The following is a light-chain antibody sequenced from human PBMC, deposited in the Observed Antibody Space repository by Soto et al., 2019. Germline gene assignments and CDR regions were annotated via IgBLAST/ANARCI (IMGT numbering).Light chain of an antibody. CDR3: QQDNTTPFT. CDR1: QTVSNN. J-gene: IGKJ3*01. V-gene: IGKV1-39*01. Sequence: DIQMTQSPSSLSASVGDRVTITCRTSQTVSNNLNWYQRKPGKAPSLLIYASSTLQSGVPSRFLGSGSEPEVTLTISSLQPEDFATYYCQQDNTTPFTFGPWTKVDI. CDR2: ASS.